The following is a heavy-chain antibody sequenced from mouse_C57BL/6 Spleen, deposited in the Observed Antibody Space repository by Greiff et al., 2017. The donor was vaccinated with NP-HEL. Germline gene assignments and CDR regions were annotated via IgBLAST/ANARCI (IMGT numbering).Heavy chain of an antibody. CDR3: TTVIITTVVAYYFDY. CDR1: GFNIKDDY. CDR2: IDPENGDT. D-gene: IGHD1-1*01. J-gene: IGHJ2*01. Sequence: VQLQQSGAELVRPGASVKLSCTASGFNIKDDYMHWVKQRPEQGLEWIGWIDPENGDTEYASKFQGKATITADTSSNTAYLQLSSLTSEDTAVYYCTTVIITTVVAYYFDYWGQGTTLTVSS. V-gene: IGHV14-4*01.